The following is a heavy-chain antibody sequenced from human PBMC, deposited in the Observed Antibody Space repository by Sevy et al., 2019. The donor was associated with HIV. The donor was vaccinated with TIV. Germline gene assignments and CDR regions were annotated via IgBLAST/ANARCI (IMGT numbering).Heavy chain of an antibody. CDR3: AKNTEAAGVGGFDY. CDR2: IQYDGNNK. V-gene: IGHV3-30*02. D-gene: IGHD6-13*01. CDR1: GFTFGDYT. J-gene: IGHJ4*02. Sequence: GGSLRLSCTASGFTFGDYTVSWVRQAPGKGLEWVTFIQYDGNNKDYADSVKGRLTTSRDNSKNMFFLQMNDLRAEDKALYYCAKNTEAAGVGGFDYWGQGALVTVSS.